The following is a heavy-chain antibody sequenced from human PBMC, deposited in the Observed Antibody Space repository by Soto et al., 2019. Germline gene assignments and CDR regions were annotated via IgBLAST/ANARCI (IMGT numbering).Heavy chain of an antibody. D-gene: IGHD2-2*01. CDR2: IYYSGST. J-gene: IGHJ4*02. Sequence: SETLSLTCTVSGGSISSSSYYWGWIRQPPGKGLEWIGSIYYSGSTYYNPSLKSRVTISVDTSKNQFSLKLSSVTAADTAVYYCARHRSDGGVVPAAIIDYWGQGTLVTVSS. CDR3: ARHRSDGGVVPAAIIDY. V-gene: IGHV4-39*01. CDR1: GGSISSSSYY.